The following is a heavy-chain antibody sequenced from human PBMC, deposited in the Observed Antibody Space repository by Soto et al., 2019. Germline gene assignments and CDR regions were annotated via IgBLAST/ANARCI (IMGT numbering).Heavy chain of an antibody. Sequence: EVQLVESGGGLIQPGGSMRLSCAASGFTVSSNYMSWVRQAPGKGLEWVSVIYSGGSTYYADSVKGRFTISRDNSKNTLYLQMNSLRAEDTAVYYCATKPGNRRDYYYGMDVWGQGTTVTVSS. D-gene: IGHD4-4*01. CDR1: GFTVSSNY. V-gene: IGHV3-53*01. J-gene: IGHJ6*02. CDR3: ATKPGNRRDYYYGMDV. CDR2: IYSGGST.